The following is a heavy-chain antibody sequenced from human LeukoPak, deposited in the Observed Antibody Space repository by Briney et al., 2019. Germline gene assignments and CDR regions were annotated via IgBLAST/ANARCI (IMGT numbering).Heavy chain of an antibody. D-gene: IGHD1/OR15-1a*01. V-gene: IGHV3-30*02. Sequence: GGSLRLSCAAYRFTFSDYGMHWVRQAPGKGLEWVAFIRYDGSNEYYADSVKVRFTISRDSPKNTLYLQMNSLRAEDTAVYYCAKEGTASKPSDLDYWGQGTLVTVSS. CDR3: AKEGTASKPSDLDY. J-gene: IGHJ4*02. CDR1: RFTFSDYG. CDR2: IRYDGSNE.